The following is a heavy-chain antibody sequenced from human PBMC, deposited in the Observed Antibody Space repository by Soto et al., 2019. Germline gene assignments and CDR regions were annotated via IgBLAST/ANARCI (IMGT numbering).Heavy chain of an antibody. CDR3: TPATYSSWFD. CDR2: IKSKTDGGTT. V-gene: IGHV3-15*01. Sequence: EVQLVESGGGLVKPGGSLRLSCAASGFTFSNAWMSWVRQAPGKGLEWVGCIKSKTDGGTTDYAAPVKGRFTISRDDSKNTLYVQMNSLKDEDTDVYYRTPATYSSWFDWCQGTLVT. CDR1: GFTFSNAW. D-gene: IGHD6-19*01. J-gene: IGHJ4*02.